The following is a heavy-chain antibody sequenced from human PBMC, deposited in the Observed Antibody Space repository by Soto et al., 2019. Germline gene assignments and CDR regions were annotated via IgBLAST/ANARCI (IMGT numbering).Heavy chain of an antibody. CDR3: ARDPTSRQLVFQSDYCYDMDV. V-gene: IGHV3-48*02. CDR2: ISSSSSTI. Sequence: GGSLRLSCAASGFTFSSYSMNWVRQAPGKGLERVSYISSSSSTIYYADSVKGRFTISRDNAKNSLYLQMNSLRDEDTAEYYCARDPTSRQLVFQSDYCYDMDVWGQGTTVTVSS. J-gene: IGHJ6*02. CDR1: GFTFSSYS. D-gene: IGHD6-6*01.